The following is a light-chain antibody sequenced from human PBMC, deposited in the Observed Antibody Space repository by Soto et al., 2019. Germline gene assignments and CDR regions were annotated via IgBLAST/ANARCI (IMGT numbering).Light chain of an antibody. V-gene: IGLV2-14*02. CDR2: EGT. Sequence: QSALTQPASVSGSPGQSITISCTGTSSDVGSQNLVSWYQQHPGKAPKLMIYEGTKRPSGVSNRFSGSKSGNTASLTISGLQAEDEADYYCSSYTTSNTVVFGTGTKLTVL. CDR1: SSDVGSQNL. J-gene: IGLJ1*01. CDR3: SSYTTSNTVV.